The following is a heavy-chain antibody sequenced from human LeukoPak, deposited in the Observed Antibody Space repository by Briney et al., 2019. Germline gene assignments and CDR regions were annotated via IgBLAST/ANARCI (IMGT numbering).Heavy chain of an antibody. D-gene: IGHD2-2*01. CDR2: INHSGST. J-gene: IGHJ4*02. V-gene: IGHV4-34*01. Sequence: SETLSLTCPVNGGSPSGYYWSWMGQPPGKGLEWIGEINHSGSTNYNPSLKSRVTISIDTSKNQSSLKLSSVTAADTAVYYCARGGDIVVASAAIWGQGTLVTVSS. CDR3: ARGGDIVVASAAI. CDR1: GGSPSGYY.